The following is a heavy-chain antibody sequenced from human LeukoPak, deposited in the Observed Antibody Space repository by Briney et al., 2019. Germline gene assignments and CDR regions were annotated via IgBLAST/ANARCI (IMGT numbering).Heavy chain of an antibody. D-gene: IGHD6-13*01. CDR1: GFTFSSYS. CDR2: ISWNSGSI. V-gene: IGHV3-9*01. Sequence: PGGSLRLSCAASGFTFSSYSMNWVRQAPGKGLEWVSGISWNSGSIGYADSVKGRFTISRDNAKNSLYLQMNSLRAEDTALYYCAKEGALNSRPDANWFDPWGQGTLVTVSS. J-gene: IGHJ5*02. CDR3: AKEGALNSRPDANWFDP.